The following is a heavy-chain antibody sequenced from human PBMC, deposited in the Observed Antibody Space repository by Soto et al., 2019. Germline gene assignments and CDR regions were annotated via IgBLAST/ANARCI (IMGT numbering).Heavy chain of an antibody. V-gene: IGHV4-34*01. J-gene: IGHJ3*02. Sequence: QVQLQQWGAGLLKPSETLSLTCAVYGGSFSGYYWSWIRQPPGKGLEWIGEINHSGSTNYNPSLKSRVTISVDTSKNQFSLKLSSVTAADTAVYYCARGTGSSSWYGNAFDIWGQGTMVTVSS. CDR3: ARGTGSSSWYGNAFDI. CDR2: INHSGST. CDR1: GGSFSGYY. D-gene: IGHD6-13*01.